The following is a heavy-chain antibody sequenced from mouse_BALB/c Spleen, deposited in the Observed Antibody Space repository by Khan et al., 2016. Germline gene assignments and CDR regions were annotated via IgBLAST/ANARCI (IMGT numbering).Heavy chain of an antibody. J-gene: IGHJ2*01. D-gene: IGHD1-2*01. Sequence: EVQLQESGPGLVKPSQSLSLTCTVTGYSITSGYGWNWIRQFPGNQLELMGYISYSGSTNYNPSFKSRISITRDTSKNQFFLQLNSVTTEDTATYYCDKTARIKYWGQGTTLTVSS. CDR3: DKTARIKY. V-gene: IGHV3-2*02. CDR1: GYSITSGYG. CDR2: ISYSGST.